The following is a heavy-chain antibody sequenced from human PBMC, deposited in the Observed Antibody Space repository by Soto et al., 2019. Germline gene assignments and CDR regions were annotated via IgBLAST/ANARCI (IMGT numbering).Heavy chain of an antibody. CDR3: AREKSDYVWGSYLDY. Sequence: SETLSLTCFVSGYSISSGYYWGWIRQPPGKGLEWIGSIYHSGSTYYNPSLKSRVTISVDTSKNQFSLKLSSVTAADTAVYYCAREKSDYVWGSYLDYRGQGPLLTVSS. V-gene: IGHV4-38-2*02. J-gene: IGHJ4*02. CDR1: GYSISSGYY. D-gene: IGHD3-16*02. CDR2: IYHSGST.